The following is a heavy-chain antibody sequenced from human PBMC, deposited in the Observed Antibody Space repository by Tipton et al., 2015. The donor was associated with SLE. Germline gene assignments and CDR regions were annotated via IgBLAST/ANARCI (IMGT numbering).Heavy chain of an antibody. Sequence: TLSLTCTVSGGSISSYYWGWIRQPPGKGLEWIGSIYYSGSTYYNPSLKSRVTMSVDTSKNQFSLKLSSVTAADTAVYYCARHEYTSSWPVGTYYYGMDVWGQGTTVTVSS. CDR2: IYYSGST. D-gene: IGHD6-13*01. CDR3: ARHEYTSSWPVGTYYYGMDV. V-gene: IGHV4-39*01. CDR1: GGSISSYY. J-gene: IGHJ6*02.